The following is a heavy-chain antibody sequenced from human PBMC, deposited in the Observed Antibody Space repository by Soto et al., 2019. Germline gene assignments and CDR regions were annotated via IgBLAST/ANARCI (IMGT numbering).Heavy chain of an antibody. CDR1: GFTFSSYE. J-gene: IGHJ4*02. CDR3: ERDRGPRDRYFDY. V-gene: IGHV3-48*03. Sequence: GGSLRLSCAASGFTFSSYEMNWVRQAPGKGLEWVSYISSSGSTIYYADSVKGRFTISRDNAKNSLYLQMNSLRAEDTAVYYCERDRGPRDRYFDYWGQGTLVTVSS. CDR2: ISSSGSTI.